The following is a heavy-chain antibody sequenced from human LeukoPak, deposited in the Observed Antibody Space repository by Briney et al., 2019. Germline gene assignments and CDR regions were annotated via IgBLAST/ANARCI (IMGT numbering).Heavy chain of an antibody. CDR3: ARVTVVTEYYFDY. Sequence: PSQTLSLTCTVSGGSISSGSYYWSWIRQPAGKGLEWIGRIYTSGSTNYNPSLKSRVTISVDTSKNQFSLKLSSVTAADTAVYYCARVTVVTEYYFDYWGQGTLVTVSS. J-gene: IGHJ4*02. CDR2: IYTSGST. V-gene: IGHV4-61*02. D-gene: IGHD4-23*01. CDR1: GGSISSGSYY.